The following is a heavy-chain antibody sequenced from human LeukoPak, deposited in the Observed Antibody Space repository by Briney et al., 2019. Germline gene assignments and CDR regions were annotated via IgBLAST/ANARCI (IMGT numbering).Heavy chain of an antibody. Sequence: PGGSLRLSCAASGFTFSSYAMNWVRQAPGKGLEWVSSISPNGGNTYYADSVKGRVTISRDNSKNTLYLQMFSLRAEDTAVYYCAKSSYTTSSRRFDPWGQGTLVTVSS. CDR3: AKSSYTTSSRRFDP. CDR2: ISPNGGNT. CDR1: GFTFSSYA. D-gene: IGHD6-6*01. V-gene: IGHV3-23*01. J-gene: IGHJ5*02.